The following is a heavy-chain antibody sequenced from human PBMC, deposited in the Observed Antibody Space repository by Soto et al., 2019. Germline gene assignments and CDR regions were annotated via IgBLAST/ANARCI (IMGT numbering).Heavy chain of an antibody. J-gene: IGHJ6*02. CDR3: ARAREGSESRNYYGLDV. Sequence: VQLVQSGAEVKKPGSSVKVSCKSSGGSFCNYAITWVRQGPGQGLEWMGGTIPDFGIANYAQKFQGRVTITADESTRTAYMEVNSLNSEDTAVYYCARAREGSESRNYYGLDVWGQGTTVTVSS. V-gene: IGHV1-69*01. CDR2: TIPDFGIA. D-gene: IGHD3-10*01. CDR1: GGSFCNYA.